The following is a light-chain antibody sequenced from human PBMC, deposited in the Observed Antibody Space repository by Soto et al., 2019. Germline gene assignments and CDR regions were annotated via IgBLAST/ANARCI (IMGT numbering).Light chain of an antibody. CDR1: SSDVGRYNY. CDR2: EVT. CDR3: TSYVGSNNYV. J-gene: IGLJ1*01. Sequence: QSALTQPPSASGSPGQSVTISCIGTSSDVGRYNYVSWYQHHPGKAPKLIIYEVTKRPSGVPDRFSGSKSGHTASLPVSGLQADDEDDYYCTSYVGSNNYVFRTGTTLTVL. V-gene: IGLV2-8*01.